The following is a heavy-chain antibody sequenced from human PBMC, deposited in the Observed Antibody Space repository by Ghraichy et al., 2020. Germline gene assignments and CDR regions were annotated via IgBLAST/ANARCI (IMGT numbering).Heavy chain of an antibody. Sequence: SETLSLTCAVYGGSFSGYYWSWIRQPPGKGLEWIGEINHSGSTNYNPSLKSRVTISVDTSKNQFSLKLSSVTAADTAVYYCASIQRRSQGRYFDWLSMGPFVGWGQGTLVTVSS. D-gene: IGHD3-9*01. V-gene: IGHV4-34*01. CDR1: GGSFSGYY. CDR3: ASIQRRSQGRYFDWLSMGPFVG. CDR2: INHSGST. J-gene: IGHJ4*02.